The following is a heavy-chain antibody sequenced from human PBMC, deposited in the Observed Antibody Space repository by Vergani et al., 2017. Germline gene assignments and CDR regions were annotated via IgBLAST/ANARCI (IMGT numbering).Heavy chain of an antibody. V-gene: IGHV3-48*02. CDR1: GFTFSSYS. CDR3: ARDIASVWGYHSDAFDI. J-gene: IGHJ3*02. CDR2: ISSSSSTI. D-gene: IGHD7-27*01. Sequence: EVQLVESGGGLVQPGGSLRLSCAASGFTFSSYSMNWVRQAPGKGLEWVSYISSSSSTIYYADSVKGRFTISRDNAKNSLYLQMNSLRDEDTAVYYCARDIASVWGYHSDAFDIWGQGTMVTVSS.